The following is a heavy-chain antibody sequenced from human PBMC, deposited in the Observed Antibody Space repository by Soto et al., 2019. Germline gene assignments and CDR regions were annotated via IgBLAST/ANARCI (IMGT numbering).Heavy chain of an antibody. V-gene: IGHV3-30*18. CDR2: ISYDGSNK. Sequence: GGSLRLSCAASGFTFSSYGMHWVRQAPGKGLEWVAVISYDGSNKYYADSVKGRFTISRDNSKNTLYLQMNSLRAEDTAVYYCAKSEWRETYYFDYWGQGTLVTVSS. D-gene: IGHD3-3*01. CDR3: AKSEWRETYYFDY. J-gene: IGHJ4*02. CDR1: GFTFSSYG.